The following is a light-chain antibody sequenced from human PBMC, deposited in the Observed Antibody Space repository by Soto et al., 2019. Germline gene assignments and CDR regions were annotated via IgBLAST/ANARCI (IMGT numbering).Light chain of an antibody. CDR2: WAS. CDR1: QSILFNSNNKNY. J-gene: IGKJ4*01. V-gene: IGKV4-1*01. CDR3: QQYYGTPLT. Sequence: DIVMTQSPDSLAVSLGERATINCKSSQSILFNSNNKNYLAWYQQKPGQPPKLLLYWASTRESGVPDRFGGSGSGTDFTLTISSLQAEDVAVYYCQQYYGTPLTFGGGTKVEIK.